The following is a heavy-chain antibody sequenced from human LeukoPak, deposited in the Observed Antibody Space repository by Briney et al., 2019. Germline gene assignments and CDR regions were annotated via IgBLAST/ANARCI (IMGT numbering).Heavy chain of an antibody. CDR3: ARLSSGSSSWYDIDY. CDR1: GGSISSYY. D-gene: IGHD6-13*01. Sequence: SETLSLTCTVSGGSISSYYWSRIRQPPGKGREWIGYIYYSGSTNYNPSLKSRVTISVDTSKNQFSLKLSSVTAADTAVYYCARLSSGSSSWYDIDYWGQGTLVTVSS. V-gene: IGHV4-59*08. J-gene: IGHJ4*02. CDR2: IYYSGST.